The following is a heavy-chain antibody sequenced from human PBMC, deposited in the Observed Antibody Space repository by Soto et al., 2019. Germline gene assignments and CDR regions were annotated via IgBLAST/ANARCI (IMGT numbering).Heavy chain of an antibody. J-gene: IGHJ6*03. D-gene: IGHD3-3*01. CDR2: ISAYNGNT. CDR3: ARGIGYDFWSGSCYYMDV. Sequence: ASVKVSCKASGYTFTSYGISWVRQAPGQGLEWMGWISAYNGNTNYAQKLQGRVTMTTDTSTSTAYMELRSLRSDDTAVYHCARGIGYDFWSGSCYYMDVWGQGTTVTVSS. V-gene: IGHV1-18*01. CDR1: GYTFTSYG.